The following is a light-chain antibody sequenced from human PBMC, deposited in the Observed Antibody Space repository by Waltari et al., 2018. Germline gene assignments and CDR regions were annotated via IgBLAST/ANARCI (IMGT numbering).Light chain of an antibody. CDR1: QSLFYSSNNKNY. V-gene: IGKV4-1*01. J-gene: IGKJ4*01. CDR2: WAS. Sequence: DVVMTQSPDFLAVSLGERATIHCKSSQSLFYSSNNKNYVAWYQQKPGQPPKLLIYWASTRESGVPDRFSGSGSGTDFTLTISSLQAEDVAIYFCQQYYITPLSFGGGTRVEIK. CDR3: QQYYITPLS.